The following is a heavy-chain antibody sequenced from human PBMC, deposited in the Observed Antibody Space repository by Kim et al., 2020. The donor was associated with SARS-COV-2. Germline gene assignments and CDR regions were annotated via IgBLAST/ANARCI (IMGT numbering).Heavy chain of an antibody. CDR2: INPNSGAT. V-gene: IGHV1-2*02. J-gene: IGHJ4*02. Sequence: ASVKVSCKTSGYTFSNLYIHWVRQAPGQWLEWMGWINPNSGATNYAPRFQGRVTMTRHTSISTAYMELNRLRSDDTAMYYCARSGLDSWGQGTLVTVSS. CDR1: GYTFSNLY. CDR3: ARSGLDS.